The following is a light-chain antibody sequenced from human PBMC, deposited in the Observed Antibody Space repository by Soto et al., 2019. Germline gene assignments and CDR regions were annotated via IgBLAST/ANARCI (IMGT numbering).Light chain of an antibody. CDR1: QSISSS. CDR2: AAS. J-gene: IGKJ1*01. Sequence: DIQMTQSPSSLSASLGYRFTITCRASQSISSSLNWYQQKPGKAPKLLIYAASSLQSGVPSRFSGSGSGTDFTLTISSLQPEDFATYYCQQSYSTPRTFGQGTKVDNK. CDR3: QQSYSTPRT. V-gene: IGKV1-39*01.